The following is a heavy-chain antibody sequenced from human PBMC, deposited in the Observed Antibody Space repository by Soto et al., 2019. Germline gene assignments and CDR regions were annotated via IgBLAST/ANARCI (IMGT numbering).Heavy chain of an antibody. J-gene: IGHJ4*02. Sequence: QVPLVESGGGVVQPGRSLRLSCAASGFTFSSYGMHWVRHAPGTGLEWVAVIWYDGSNKYYADSVKGRFTISRANAKNALYLHMNSRSAEDMAVYCCAFDNSSYGDYVDYWGQGTLVTVSS. V-gene: IGHV3-33*01. D-gene: IGHD4-17*01. CDR2: IWYDGSNK. CDR1: GFTFSSYG. CDR3: AFDNSSYGDYVDY.